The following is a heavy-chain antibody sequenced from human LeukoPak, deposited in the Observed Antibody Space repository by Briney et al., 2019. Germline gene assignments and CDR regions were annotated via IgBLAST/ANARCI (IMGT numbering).Heavy chain of an antibody. J-gene: IGHJ4*02. CDR1: GFTFSSYA. CDR3: ARADYSSSWYYFDY. Sequence: GGSLRLSCEASGFTFSSYAMHWVRQAPGKGLEWVSVIYSGGSTYYADSVKGRFTISRDNSKNTLYLQMNSLRAEDTAVYYCARADYSSSWYYFDYWGQGTLVTVSS. D-gene: IGHD6-13*01. V-gene: IGHV3-53*01. CDR2: IYSGGST.